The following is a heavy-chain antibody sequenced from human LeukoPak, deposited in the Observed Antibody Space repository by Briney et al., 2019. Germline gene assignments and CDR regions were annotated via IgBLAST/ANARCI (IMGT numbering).Heavy chain of an antibody. CDR2: IYYSGST. CDR3: ARGIPNYCGETPALSPIGSYMDV. D-gene: IGHD4-17*01. Sequence: PSDTLSLTCTVSGGSISSYYWSWLRQPPGKGLEWIGYIYYSGSTNYNPSLKSRVTISVDTSKNQFSLKLSSVTAADTAVYYCARGIPNYCGETPALSPIGSYMDVWGKGTTVTVSS. V-gene: IGHV4-59*07. CDR1: GGSISSYY. J-gene: IGHJ6*03.